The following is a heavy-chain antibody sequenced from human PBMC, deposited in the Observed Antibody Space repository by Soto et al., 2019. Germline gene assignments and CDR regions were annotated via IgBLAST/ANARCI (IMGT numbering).Heavy chain of an antibody. CDR3: ARSEGGYFYGMDV. Sequence: QVQLVQSGAEVKKPGSSVKVSCKASGGNFASYAIFWVRQAPGQGLEWMGGIIPIFGTATYAQKFQGRVTIKADKPTNAAYMEMNSLRFEDTAVYYCARSEGGYFYGMDVWGQGTTVTVSS. CDR1: GGNFASYA. V-gene: IGHV1-69*06. D-gene: IGHD3-9*01. CDR2: IIPIFGTA. J-gene: IGHJ6*02.